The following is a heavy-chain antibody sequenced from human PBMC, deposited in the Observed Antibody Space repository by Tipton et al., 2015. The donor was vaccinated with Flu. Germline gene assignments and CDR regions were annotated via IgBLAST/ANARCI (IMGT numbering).Heavy chain of an antibody. J-gene: IGHJ6*02. CDR1: GGSISSYY. Sequence: TLSLTCTVSGGSISSYYWSWIRQPPGKGLEWIGYIYYSGSTNYNPSLKSRVTISVDTTKNQFSLKLSSVTAADTAVYYSARDGYYEIWTGYAHGMGVGGRGATVTASS. V-gene: IGHV4-59*01. CDR2: IYYSGST. CDR3: ARDGYYEIWTGYAHGMGV. D-gene: IGHD3-9*01.